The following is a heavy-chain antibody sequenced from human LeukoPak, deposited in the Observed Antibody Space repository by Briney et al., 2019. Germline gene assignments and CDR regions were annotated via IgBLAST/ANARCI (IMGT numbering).Heavy chain of an antibody. V-gene: IGHV3-21*01. J-gene: IGHJ3*02. CDR2: ISSGSTYI. CDR1: GFTFSSYS. CDR3: ARRVASANDAFDI. D-gene: IGHD6-13*01. Sequence: GGSLRLSCAASGFTFSSYSMNWVRQAPGKGLEWVSSISSGSTYIYYGDSLKGRLTISRDNAKNSLYLQMNSLRAEDTAVYYCARRVASANDAFDIWGQGTMVTVSS.